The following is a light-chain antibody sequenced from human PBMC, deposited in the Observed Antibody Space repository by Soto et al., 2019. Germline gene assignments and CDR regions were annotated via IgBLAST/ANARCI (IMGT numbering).Light chain of an antibody. J-gene: IGKJ1*01. CDR2: GAS. Sequence: MVLAQSQGTLSLSPGERATLSCRASQSVSSSYLAWYQQKPGQAPRLLIYGASSRATGIPDRFSGSGSGTDFTLSIRRLEPEDFAVYYCQQYGSSPWTFGQGTKVDI. CDR3: QQYGSSPWT. V-gene: IGKV3-20*01. CDR1: QSVSSSY.